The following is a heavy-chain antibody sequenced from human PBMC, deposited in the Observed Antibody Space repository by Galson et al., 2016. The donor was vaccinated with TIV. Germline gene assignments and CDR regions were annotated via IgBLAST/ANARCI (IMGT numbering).Heavy chain of an antibody. J-gene: IGHJ4*02. Sequence: SETLSLTCAVYGGSFTGYYWSWMRQAPGKGLEWIGEINDSGRTNYNPSLKSRVTISLDTSNNQFSLKLSSVTAADTAVYYCARGGRGPYCSGGSCYSHLSYWGQGTLVTVSS. CDR1: GGSFTGYY. CDR2: INDSGRT. V-gene: IGHV4-34*01. D-gene: IGHD2-15*01. CDR3: ARGGRGPYCSGGSCYSHLSY.